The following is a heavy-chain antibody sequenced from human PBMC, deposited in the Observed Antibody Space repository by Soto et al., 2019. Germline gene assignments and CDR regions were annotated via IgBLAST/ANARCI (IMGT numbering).Heavy chain of an antibody. CDR2: ISNSGTT. J-gene: IGHJ4*02. CDR3: ARDRGPGIDY. CDR1: GGSVSNVSDY. V-gene: IGHV4-61*01. Sequence: TSETLSLTCTVSGGSVSNVSDYWIWIRQPPGKGLEWIAQISNSGTTNYNPSLKSRVTISLDTSKNQFSVRLSSVTAADTAVYYCARDRGPGIDYWGQGTMVTVSS.